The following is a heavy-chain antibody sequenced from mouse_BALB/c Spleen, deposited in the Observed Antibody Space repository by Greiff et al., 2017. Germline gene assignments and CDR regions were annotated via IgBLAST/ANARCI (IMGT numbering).Heavy chain of an antibody. V-gene: IGHV5-6-3*01. CDR2: INSNGGST. Sequence: DVMLVESGGGLVQPGGSLKLSCAASGFTFSSYGMSWVRQTPDKRLELVATINSNGGSTYYPDSVKGRFTISRDNAKNTLYLQMSSLKSEDTAMNYCARVSLPYAMDYWGQGTSVTVSS. J-gene: IGHJ4*01. D-gene: IGHD6-5*01. CDR3: ARVSLPYAMDY. CDR1: GFTFSSYG.